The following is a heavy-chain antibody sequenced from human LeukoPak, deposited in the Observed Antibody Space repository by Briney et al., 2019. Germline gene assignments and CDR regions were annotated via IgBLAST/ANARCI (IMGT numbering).Heavy chain of an antibody. D-gene: IGHD5-18*01. CDR2: INHSGST. V-gene: IGHV4-34*01. Sequence: PSETLSPTRAVYGGSFRGFYLSWIRQPPGKGPEWIGEINHSGSTNYNPSLKSRVTISVDTSKNQFSLKLSSVTAADTAVYYCARERGYSYWSYFDYWGQGTLVTVSS. J-gene: IGHJ4*02. CDR1: GGSFRGFY. CDR3: ARERGYSYWSYFDY.